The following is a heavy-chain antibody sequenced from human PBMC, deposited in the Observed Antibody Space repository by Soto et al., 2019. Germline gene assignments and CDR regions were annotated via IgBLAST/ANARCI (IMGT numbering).Heavy chain of an antibody. J-gene: IGHJ4*02. CDR1: GFTFSSYA. D-gene: IGHD6-13*01. Sequence: GGSLRLSCAASGFTFSSYAMSWVRQAPGKGLEWVSAISGSGGSTYYADSVKGRFTISRDNSKNTPYLQMNSLRAEDTAVYYCAKVPYSSSQYYFDYWGQGTLVTVSS. V-gene: IGHV3-23*01. CDR3: AKVPYSSSQYYFDY. CDR2: ISGSGGST.